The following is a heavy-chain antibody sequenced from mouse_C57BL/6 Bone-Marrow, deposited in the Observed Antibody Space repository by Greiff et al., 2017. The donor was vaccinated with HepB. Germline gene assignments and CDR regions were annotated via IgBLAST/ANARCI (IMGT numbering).Heavy chain of an antibody. CDR2: IRNKANNHAT. CDR1: GFTFSDAW. J-gene: IGHJ2*01. D-gene: IGHD2-4*01. CDR3: TRNDYNYFDY. Sequence: EVQLQQSGGGLVQPGGSMKLSCAASGFTFSDAWMDWVRQSPEKGLEWVAEIRNKANNHATYYAESVKGRFTISRDDSKSSVYLQMNSLRAEDTGIYYCTRNDYNYFDYWGQGTTLTVSS. V-gene: IGHV6-6*01.